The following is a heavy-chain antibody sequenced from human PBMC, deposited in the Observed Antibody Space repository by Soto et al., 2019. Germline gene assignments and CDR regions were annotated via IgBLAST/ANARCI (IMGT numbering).Heavy chain of an antibody. CDR2: IYPGDSDI. D-gene: IGHD3-10*01. J-gene: IGHJ5*02. V-gene: IGHV5-51*01. Sequence: GESLRISCKASGYSFTTYWLGWVRQMRGKGLEWLGIIYPGDSDIRYSPSFQGQGTISADKSIRTAYLQWSSLKASDTAMYYCASMVQGLPAVFDPWGQGTLVTISS. CDR3: ASMVQGLPAVFDP. CDR1: GYSFTTYW.